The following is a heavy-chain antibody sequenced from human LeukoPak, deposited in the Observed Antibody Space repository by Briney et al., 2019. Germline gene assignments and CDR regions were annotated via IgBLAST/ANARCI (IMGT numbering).Heavy chain of an antibody. V-gene: IGHV1-69-2*01. J-gene: IGHJ4*02. CDR3: ATARKEMYDFWSGYYIGY. Sequence: VASVKVSCKASGGTFSSYAITWVRQAPGKGLEWMGLVDPEDGETIYAEKFQGRVTITADTSTDTVYMELSSLRSEDTAVYYCATARKEMYDFWSGYYIGYWGQGTLVTVSS. CDR2: VDPEDGET. D-gene: IGHD3-3*01. CDR1: GGTFSSYA.